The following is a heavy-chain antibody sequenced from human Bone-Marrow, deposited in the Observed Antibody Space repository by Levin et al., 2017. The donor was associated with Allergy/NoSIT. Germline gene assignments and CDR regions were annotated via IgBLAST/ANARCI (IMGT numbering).Heavy chain of an antibody. CDR2: FAPEDGET. D-gene: IGHD6-19*01. CDR3: ATGITVVGRGVYFDY. Sequence: GESLKISCKISGYTLSKLSMHWVRQAPGKGFEWVGGFAPEDGETIYAQRFQGRVFMTDDISTDIASMELSSLTSEDTAMYYCATGITVVGRGVYFDYWGQGTLVTVSS. CDR1: GYTLSKLS. J-gene: IGHJ4*02. V-gene: IGHV1-24*01.